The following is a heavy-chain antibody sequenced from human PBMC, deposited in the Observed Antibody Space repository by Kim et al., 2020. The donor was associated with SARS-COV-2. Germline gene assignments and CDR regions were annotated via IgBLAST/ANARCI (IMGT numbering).Heavy chain of an antibody. Sequence: GGSLRLSCAASGFTFSNYNMNWVRQAPGRGLEWVSSISSSSGYIYYADSVKARFTISRDNAKNSLYLQMNSLRAEDTAVYYCAREKPPMHWGQGTLVTVSS. V-gene: IGHV3-21*01. CDR2: ISSSSGYI. CDR3: AREKPPMH. CDR1: GFTFSNYN. J-gene: IGHJ4*02.